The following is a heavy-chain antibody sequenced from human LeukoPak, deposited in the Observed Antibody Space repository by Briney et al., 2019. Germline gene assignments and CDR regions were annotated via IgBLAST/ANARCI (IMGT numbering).Heavy chain of an antibody. CDR1: GFTFSSYW. D-gene: IGHD6-13*01. CDR2: IKQDGSEK. CDR3: ARPFYSTSWYARFY. Sequence: SGGSLRLSCAGSGFTFSSYWMSWVRQAPGKGLEWVANIKQDGSEKYYVDSVKGRFTISRDNAKNSLYLQMNSLRAEDTAVYYCARPFYSTSWYARFYWGQGTLVTVSS. V-gene: IGHV3-7*01. J-gene: IGHJ4*02.